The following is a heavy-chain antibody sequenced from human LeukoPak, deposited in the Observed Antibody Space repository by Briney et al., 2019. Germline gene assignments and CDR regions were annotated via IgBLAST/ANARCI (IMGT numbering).Heavy chain of an antibody. CDR1: GFTFSSYG. D-gene: IGHD1-26*01. CDR3: AKTWEPKFGFDY. V-gene: IGHV3-30*02. Sequence: PGGSLRLSCGASGFTFSSYGMHWVRQAPGKGLEWVTFIRYDGSNKYYADSVKGRFTISRDNSKNTLYLQMNSLRAEDTATYYCAKTWEPKFGFDYWGQGTLVTVSS. CDR2: IRYDGSNK. J-gene: IGHJ4*02.